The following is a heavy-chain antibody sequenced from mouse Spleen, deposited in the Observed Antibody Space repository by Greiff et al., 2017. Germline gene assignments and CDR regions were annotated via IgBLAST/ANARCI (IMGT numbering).Heavy chain of an antibody. J-gene: IGHJ4*01. CDR1: GFTFSDYG. CDR3: ARREGDYDAMDY. CDR2: ISNLAYSI. Sequence: EVKLVESGGGLVKPGGSLKLSCAASGFTFSDYGMAWVRQAPGKGPEWVAFISNLAYSIYYADTVTGRFTISRENAKNTLYLEMSSLRSEDTAMYYCARREGDYDAMDYWGQGTSVTVSS. V-gene: IGHV5-15*01. D-gene: IGHD2-13*01.